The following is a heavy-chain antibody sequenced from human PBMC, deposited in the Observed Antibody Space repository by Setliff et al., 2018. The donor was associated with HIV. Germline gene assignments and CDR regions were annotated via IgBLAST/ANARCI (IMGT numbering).Heavy chain of an antibody. J-gene: IGHJ3*02. CDR3: ARDRKLTNTFDI. Sequence: PSETLSLTCTVSAGSISGHFWSWFRQPPGKGLEWIGYIYYTGSTNYNPSLKSRVTISLDTSKNQFSLNLSSVTAADTAVYYCARDRKLTNTFDIWGQGTMVTVSS. CDR1: AGSISGHF. CDR2: IYYTGST. V-gene: IGHV4-59*11. D-gene: IGHD2-8*01.